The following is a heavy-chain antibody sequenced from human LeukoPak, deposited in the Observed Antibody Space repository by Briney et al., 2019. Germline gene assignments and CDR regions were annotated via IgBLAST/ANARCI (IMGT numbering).Heavy chain of an antibody. D-gene: IGHD3-22*01. CDR2: IYHTGTT. V-gene: IGHV4-38-2*02. CDR1: GYSISNGYY. CDR3: ARGITMIGRLRFDP. J-gene: IGHJ5*02. Sequence: SETLSLTCTVSGYSISNGYYWGWIRQPPGKGLEWIGNIYHTGTTYYNPSLKSRVTISVDTSKNHFSLKLSSVTAADTAVYYCARGITMIGRLRFDPWGQGTLVTVSS.